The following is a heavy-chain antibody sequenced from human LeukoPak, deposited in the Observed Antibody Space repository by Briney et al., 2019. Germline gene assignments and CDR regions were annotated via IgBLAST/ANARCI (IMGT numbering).Heavy chain of an antibody. CDR3: ARVEYCSSTSCPLFDY. V-gene: IGHV1-2*06. CDR1: GYTFTCYY. D-gene: IGHD2-2*01. J-gene: IGHJ4*02. CDR2: INPNSGGT. Sequence: ASVKVSCKASGYTFTCYYMHWVRQAPGQGLEWMGRINPNSGGTNYAQKFQGRVTMTRDTSISTAYMELSRLRSDDTAVYYCARVEYCSSTSCPLFDYWGQGTLVTVSS.